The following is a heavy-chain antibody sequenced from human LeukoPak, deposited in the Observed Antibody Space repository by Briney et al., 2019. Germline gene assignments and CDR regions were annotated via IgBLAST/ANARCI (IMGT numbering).Heavy chain of an antibody. D-gene: IGHD3-10*01. J-gene: IGHJ4*02. CDR1: GYSFTSYW. CDR2: IYPGDSDT. V-gene: IGHV5-51*01. Sequence: GESLKISCKGSGYSFTSYWIGWVRQMPGKGLEWMGIIYPGDSDTRCSPSFQGQVTISADKSISTAYLQRSSLKASDTAMYYCARGLLSSPLPQYYFDYWGQGTLVTVSS. CDR3: ARGLLSSPLPQYYFDY.